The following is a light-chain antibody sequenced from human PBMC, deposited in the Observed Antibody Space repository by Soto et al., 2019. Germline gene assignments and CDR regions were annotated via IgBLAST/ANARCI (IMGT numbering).Light chain of an antibody. CDR3: QSYDSSLSGSLGV. CDR2: GNS. V-gene: IGLV1-40*01. CDR1: SSNIGAGYD. Sequence: QSVLTQPPSVSGAPGQRVTISCTGSSSNIGAGYDVHWYQQLPGTAPKLLIYGNSNRPSGVPDRFSGSKSGTAASLAITGLEAEDEADYDCQSYDSSLSGSLGVFGTGTKLTVL. J-gene: IGLJ1*01.